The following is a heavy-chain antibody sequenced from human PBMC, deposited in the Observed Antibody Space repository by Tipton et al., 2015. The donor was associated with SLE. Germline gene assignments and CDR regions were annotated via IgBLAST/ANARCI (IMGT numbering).Heavy chain of an antibody. Sequence: LRLSCAASGFTFSDYYMSWIRQAPGKGLEWIGSIYYSGNTKYNPSLKSRVTISVDTSKNQFSLKLSSVTAADTALYYCARGKGWFDPWGQGTLVTVSS. CDR1: GFTFSDYY. CDR3: ARGKGWFDP. CDR2: IYYSGNT. V-gene: IGHV4-59*01. J-gene: IGHJ5*02.